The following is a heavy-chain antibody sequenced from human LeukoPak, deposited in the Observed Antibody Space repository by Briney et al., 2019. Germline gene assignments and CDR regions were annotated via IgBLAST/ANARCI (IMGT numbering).Heavy chain of an antibody. V-gene: IGHV4-59*08. CDR1: GGSISNYY. CDR3: ATLYSGYDGVDY. CDR2: IYYSGIT. D-gene: IGHD5-12*01. J-gene: IGHJ4*02. Sequence: SETLSLTCTVSGGSISNYYWSWIRQPPGKGLEWIGYIYYSGITNYNPSLKSRVTISVDTSKNQFSLKLSSVTAADTAVYYCATLYSGYDGVDYWGQGTLVTVSS.